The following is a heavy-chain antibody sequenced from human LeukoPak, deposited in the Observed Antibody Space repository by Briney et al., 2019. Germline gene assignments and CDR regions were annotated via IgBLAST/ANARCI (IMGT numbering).Heavy chain of an antibody. D-gene: IGHD6-13*01. Sequence: KPSETLSLTCAVSGGSISSGNWWSWVRQPPGKGLEWIGEIYRSGSTSYSATLKSRVAMSVDTSRNQFSLKLSSVTAADTAVYYWARHTRAAAGQAYYYYYGTDGWGQGTTVTVS. CDR2: IYRSGST. V-gene: IGHV4-4*02. J-gene: IGHJ6*02. CDR1: GGSISSGNW. CDR3: ARHTRAAAGQAYYYYYGTDG.